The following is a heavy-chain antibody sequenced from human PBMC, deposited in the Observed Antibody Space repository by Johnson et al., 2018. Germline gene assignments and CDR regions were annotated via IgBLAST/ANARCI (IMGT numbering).Heavy chain of an antibody. D-gene: IGHD4-17*01. Sequence: QVQLVQSGGGVVQXGRSXRLXCAASRFTFSNYVMYWVRQAPGKGLEWVALISYDGSNEYYADSVKGRVTISRDNSRNTVLLQGNSLRVEDTAVYYCARRGAVTPSHVDYWGQGTLVTVSS. J-gene: IGHJ4*02. CDR3: ARRGAVTPSHVDY. V-gene: IGHV3-30-3*01. CDR1: RFTFSNYV. CDR2: ISYDGSNE.